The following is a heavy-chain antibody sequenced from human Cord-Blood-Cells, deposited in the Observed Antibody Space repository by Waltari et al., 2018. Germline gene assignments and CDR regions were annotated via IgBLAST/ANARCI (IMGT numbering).Heavy chain of an antibody. CDR2: ISAYNGNT. V-gene: IGHV1-18*01. CDR3: ARGVRFLEWLLVEVGGFDP. J-gene: IGHJ5*02. D-gene: IGHD3-3*01. Sequence: QVQLVQSGAEVKKPGASVKVSCKASGYTFTSYGISWVRPAPRQGLEWMGWISAYNGNTNYAQKLQGRVTMTTDTSTSTAYIELRSLRSDDTAVDYCARGVRFLEWLLVEVGGFDPWGQGTLVTVSS. CDR1: GYTFTSYG.